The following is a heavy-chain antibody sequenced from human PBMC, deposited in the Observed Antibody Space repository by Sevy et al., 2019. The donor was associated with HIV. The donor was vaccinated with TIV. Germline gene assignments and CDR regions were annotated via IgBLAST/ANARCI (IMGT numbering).Heavy chain of an antibody. CDR3: ARGSRAVVAGNYFDY. D-gene: IGHD6-19*01. V-gene: IGHV3-21*01. CDR2: ISSGNSYI. J-gene: IGHJ4*02. Sequence: GGSLRLSCGASGFTFSRYSMNWVRQAPGKGLEWVSSISSGNSYIYYADSVKGRFTISRDNAKNSLYLHMNSLRAEDTAVYYCARGSRAVVAGNYFDYWGQGILVTVSS. CDR1: GFTFSRYS.